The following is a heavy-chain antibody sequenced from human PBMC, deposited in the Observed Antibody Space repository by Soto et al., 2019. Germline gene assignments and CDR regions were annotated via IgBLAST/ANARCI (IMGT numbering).Heavy chain of an antibody. CDR2: VSGYNGNT. CDR3: SRFGSAPYYYYGVDV. Sequence: QVQLVQSETEVKKPGASVKVSCKASGYIFTNYDITWVRQAPGQGLEWMGWVSGYNGNTKYAQKFQDRVTMTTDTSTIPVYLEVRSLRSEDAAVYCCSRFGSAPYYYYGVDVWCQGPTVFVSS. J-gene: IGHJ6*02. CDR1: GYIFTNYD. V-gene: IGHV1-18*01. D-gene: IGHD3-10*01.